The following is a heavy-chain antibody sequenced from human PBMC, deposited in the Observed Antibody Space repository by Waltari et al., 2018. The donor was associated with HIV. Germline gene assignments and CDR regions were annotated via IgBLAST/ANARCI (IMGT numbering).Heavy chain of an antibody. V-gene: IGHV1-18*01. CDR2: ISTNNGNT. D-gene: IGHD3-10*01. J-gene: IGHJ4*02. CDR1: AYTFTSYA. Sequence: QLQLVPSGAEGQTTGASATVSSKASAYTFTSYAFTRVSQAPEQGPEWMGWISTNNGNTNYEQKFQGRVTMTTDASTSTVYMELRSLRSDDTAIYYCARDLYMGRGVISDYWGQGTLVTVSS. CDR3: ARDLYMGRGVISDY.